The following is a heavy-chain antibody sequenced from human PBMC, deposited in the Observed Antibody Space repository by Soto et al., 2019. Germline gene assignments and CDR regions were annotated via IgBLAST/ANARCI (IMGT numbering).Heavy chain of an antibody. CDR3: ARDLTYYYGSGSYKGDAFDI. J-gene: IGHJ3*02. CDR1: GGTFSRYA. V-gene: IGHV1-69*13. Sequence: SVKVSCKASGGTFSRYAISWARQAPGQGLEWMGGIIPIFGTANYAQKFQGRVTITADESTSTAYMELSSLRSEDTAVYYCARDLTYYYGSGSYKGDAFDIWG. D-gene: IGHD3-10*01. CDR2: IIPIFGTA.